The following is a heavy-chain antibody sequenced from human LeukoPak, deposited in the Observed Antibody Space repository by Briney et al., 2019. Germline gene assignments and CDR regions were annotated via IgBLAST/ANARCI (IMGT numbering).Heavy chain of an antibody. J-gene: IGHJ4*02. D-gene: IGHD2-21*02. V-gene: IGHV1-69*04. CDR1: GGTSSSYA. CDR2: IIPILGIA. Sequence: GSSVKVSCKASGGTSSSYAISWVRQAPGQGLEWMGRIIPILGIANYAQKFQGRVTITADKSTSTAYMELSSLRSEDTAVYYCATSIVVVTAIRDYFDYWGQGTLVTVSS. CDR3: ATSIVVVTAIRDYFDY.